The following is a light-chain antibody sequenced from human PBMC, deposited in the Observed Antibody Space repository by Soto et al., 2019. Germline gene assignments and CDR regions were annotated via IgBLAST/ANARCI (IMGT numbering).Light chain of an antibody. CDR1: SSNIGSNF. Sequence: QSVLTQPPSASGTPGQRVTISCSGSSSNIGSNFVHWYQHLPGTAPKLLIYRNNQRPSGVPDRFSGSKSGTSASLAISGLRSEDEADYYCAAWDDSRSGGVFGGGTKLTVL. CDR2: RNN. J-gene: IGLJ3*02. CDR3: AAWDDSRSGGV. V-gene: IGLV1-47*01.